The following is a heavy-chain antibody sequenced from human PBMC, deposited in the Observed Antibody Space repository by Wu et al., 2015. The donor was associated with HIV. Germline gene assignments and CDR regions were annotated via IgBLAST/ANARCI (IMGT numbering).Heavy chain of an antibody. CDR3: ARALGSGYYYASFDY. D-gene: IGHD3-22*01. V-gene: IGHV1-46*01. CDR2: INPSGGST. J-gene: IGHJ4*02. Sequence: QVQLVQSGAEVKKPGASVKVSCKASGYTFTSYYMHWVRQAPGQGLEWMGIINPSGGSTSYAQKFQGRVTMTRDTSTSTVYMELSSLRSEDTAVYCCARALGSGYYYASFDYWGQGTLVTVSS. CDR1: GYTFTSYY.